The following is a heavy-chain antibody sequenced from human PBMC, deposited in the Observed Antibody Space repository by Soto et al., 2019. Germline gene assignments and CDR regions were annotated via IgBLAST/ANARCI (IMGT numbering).Heavy chain of an antibody. CDR3: ARPADQDYSNYLGY. CDR1: GYTFTSYA. CDR2: INAGNGNT. D-gene: IGHD4-4*01. Sequence: ASVKVSCKASGYTFTSYAMHWVRQAPGQRLEWMGWINAGNGNTKYSQKFQGRVTITRDTSASTAYTELSSLRSEDTAVYYCARPADQDYSNYLGYWGQGTLVTVSS. V-gene: IGHV1-3*01. J-gene: IGHJ4*02.